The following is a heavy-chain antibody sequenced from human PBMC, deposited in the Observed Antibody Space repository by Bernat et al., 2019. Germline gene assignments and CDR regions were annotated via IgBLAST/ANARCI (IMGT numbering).Heavy chain of an antibody. Sequence: QVQLVQSGAEVKKPGASVKVSCKASGYTFTSYAMHWVRQAPGQRLEWMGWINAGNGNTKYSQKFQGRVTITRDTSASTAYMELSSLRSEDTAVFYCARGPYDSGGYYYGAFDIWGQGTMVTVSS. CDR2: INAGNGNT. D-gene: IGHD3-22*01. CDR1: GYTFTSYA. CDR3: ARGPYDSGGYYYGAFDI. V-gene: IGHV1-3*01. J-gene: IGHJ3*02.